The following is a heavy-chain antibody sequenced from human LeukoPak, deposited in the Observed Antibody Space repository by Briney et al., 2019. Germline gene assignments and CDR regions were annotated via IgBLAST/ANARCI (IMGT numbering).Heavy chain of an antibody. CDR3: ARVGYYYDSSGS. CDR2: IIPIFGTA. CDR1: GGTFSSYA. J-gene: IGHJ4*02. Sequence: SVKVSCKASGGTFSSYAISWVRQAPGQGLEWMGGIIPIFGTANYAQKFQGRVTITADKSTSTAYMELSSLRSEDTAVYYCARVGYYYDSSGSWGQGTLVTVSS. V-gene: IGHV1-69*06. D-gene: IGHD3-22*01.